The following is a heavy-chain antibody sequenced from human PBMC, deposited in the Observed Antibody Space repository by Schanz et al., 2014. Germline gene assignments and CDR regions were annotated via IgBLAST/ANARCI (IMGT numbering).Heavy chain of an antibody. CDR2: IYNSGSA. Sequence: QLQLQESGPGLVKPSETLSLTCTVSGGSIRRSTYYWGWIRQPPGKGLEWVASIYNSGSAYYGPSLKSRVPISVETSKSKFSLRLNSVTASDTAVYYCVRQLLWFGESGVDTWGQGTLVVVSS. V-gene: IGHV4-39*01. CDR3: VRQLLWFGESGVDT. J-gene: IGHJ5*02. CDR1: GGSIRRSTYY. D-gene: IGHD3-10*01.